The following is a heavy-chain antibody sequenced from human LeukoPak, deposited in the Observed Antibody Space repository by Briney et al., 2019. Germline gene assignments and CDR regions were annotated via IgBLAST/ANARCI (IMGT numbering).Heavy chain of an antibody. Sequence: PGGSLRLSCVASGFTFSSYEMNWVRQAPGKGLEWVSYISTSASTIYYADSVKGRFTSSRDNAKNSLYLQMNSLRAEDTAVYYCARRGTSRSSYYFDYWGQGTLVTVSS. CDR1: GFTFSSYE. CDR3: ARRGTSRSSYYFDY. V-gene: IGHV3-48*03. J-gene: IGHJ4*02. CDR2: ISTSASTI.